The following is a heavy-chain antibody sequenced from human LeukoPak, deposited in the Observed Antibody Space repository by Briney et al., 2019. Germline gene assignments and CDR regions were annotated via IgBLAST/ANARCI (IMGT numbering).Heavy chain of an antibody. V-gene: IGHV3-48*01. J-gene: IGHJ5*02. Sequence: GVSLRLSCAASGFIFSQYSMNWVRQAPGKGLEWVSHIRSSSETFYADSVKGRFTISRDNARNSLYLQMNNLRGEDTAIYYCARDAGNSGYGCDLWGQGTLVTVSS. D-gene: IGHD5-12*01. CDR2: IRSSSET. CDR1: GFIFSQYS. CDR3: ARDAGNSGYGCDL.